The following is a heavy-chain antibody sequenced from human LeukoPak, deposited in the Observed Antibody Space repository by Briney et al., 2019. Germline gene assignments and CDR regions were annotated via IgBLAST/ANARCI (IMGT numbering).Heavy chain of an antibody. CDR2: IIPIFGTA. Sequence: EASVKVSCEASGGTFSSYAISWVRQAPGQGLEWMGGIIPIFGTANYAQKFQGRVTITADESTSTAYMELSSLRSEDTAVYYCASSSSGYYFYTTPAAFDYWGQGTLVTVSS. D-gene: IGHD3-22*01. CDR3: ASSSSGYYFYTTPAAFDY. J-gene: IGHJ4*02. CDR1: GGTFSSYA. V-gene: IGHV1-69*13.